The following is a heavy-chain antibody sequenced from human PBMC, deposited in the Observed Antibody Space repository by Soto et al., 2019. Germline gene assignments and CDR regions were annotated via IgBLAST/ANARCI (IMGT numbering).Heavy chain of an antibody. V-gene: IGHV3-48*01. CDR1: GFTFSSYS. CDR3: ASAKTIAARYGMDV. D-gene: IGHD6-6*01. J-gene: IGHJ6*02. Sequence: PGGSLRLSCAASGFTFSSYSMNWVRQAPGKGLEWVSYISSSSSTIYYADSVKGRFTISRDNAKNSLYLQMNSLRAEDTAVYYCASAKTIAARYGMDVWGQGTTVTVSS. CDR2: ISSSSSTI.